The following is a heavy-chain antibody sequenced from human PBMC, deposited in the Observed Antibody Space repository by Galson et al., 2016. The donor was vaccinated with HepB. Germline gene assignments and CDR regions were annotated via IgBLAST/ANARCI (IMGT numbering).Heavy chain of an antibody. Sequence: TLSLTCTISGGSIGSGAYYWTWIRQHPGKGLEWIGNIDDGGSTDYNPSLKSRVSISVDMSNNHISLKLSSVTAADTAVYYCARADFGEVYFDYWGQGTLVTVSS. CDR2: IDDGGST. D-gene: IGHD4-17*01. V-gene: IGHV4-31*03. J-gene: IGHJ4*02. CDR1: GGSIGSGAYY. CDR3: ARADFGEVYFDY.